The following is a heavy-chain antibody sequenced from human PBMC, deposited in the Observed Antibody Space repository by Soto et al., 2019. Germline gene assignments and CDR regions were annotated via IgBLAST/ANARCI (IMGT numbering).Heavy chain of an antibody. CDR3: AIGSTYSGEFEF. D-gene: IGHD1-26*01. J-gene: IGHJ4*02. CDR1: GGTFSSYS. Sequence: QVKLVQSGAEVKKPGSSVKVSCKASGGTFSSYSITWMRQTPGQGLEWMGGFVPLVGTANYAQKFQGRLTITAGESASTAYMDLSSLRSDDTAIYYCAIGSTYSGEFEFWGQGSLVTVSS. V-gene: IGHV1-69*01. CDR2: FVPLVGTA.